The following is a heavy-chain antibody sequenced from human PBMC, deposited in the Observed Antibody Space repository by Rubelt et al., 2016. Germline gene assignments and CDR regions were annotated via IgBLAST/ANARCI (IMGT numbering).Heavy chain of an antibody. Sequence: QLQLQESGPGLVKPSGTLSLTCTVSGGSISSSSYYWGWIRQPPGKGLEWIGSIYYSGSTYYNPSLKSRVTISVDTSKNQFSRKLSSVTAADTAVYYCASGYDSSGYYYPDRKENWFDPWGQGTLVTVSS. D-gene: IGHD3-22*01. CDR1: GGSISSSSYY. J-gene: IGHJ5*02. CDR3: ASGYDSSGYYYPDRKENWFDP. CDR2: IYYSGST. V-gene: IGHV4-39*01.